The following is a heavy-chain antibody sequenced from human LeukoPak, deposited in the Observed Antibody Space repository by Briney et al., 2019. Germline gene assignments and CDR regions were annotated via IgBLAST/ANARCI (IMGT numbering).Heavy chain of an antibody. J-gene: IGHJ4*02. Sequence: GGSLRLSCAASGFTFSRYGMHWVRQAPGKGLEWVAVISYDGSNKYYAGSVKGRFTISRDNSKNTLYLQMNSLRAEDTAVYYCSRAYDSGTYSSFDSWGQGTLVTVTS. V-gene: IGHV3-30*03. CDR2: ISYDGSNK. CDR1: GFTFSRYG. D-gene: IGHD3-10*01. CDR3: SRAYDSGTYSSFDS.